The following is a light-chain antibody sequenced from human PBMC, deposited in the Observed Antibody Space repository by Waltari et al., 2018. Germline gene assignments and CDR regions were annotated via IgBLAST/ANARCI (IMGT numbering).Light chain of an antibody. CDR1: QGVGKF. CDR2: HTS. V-gene: IGKV3-20*01. J-gene: IGKJ1*01. Sequence: GRARQGVGKFLGCYKQRPGKAPRLLLYHTSIRATGIPDRFSGSGYGTDFSLTISRLEPEDFAVYYCQKYDFLPATFDQGTTVEIK. CDR3: QKYDFLPAT.